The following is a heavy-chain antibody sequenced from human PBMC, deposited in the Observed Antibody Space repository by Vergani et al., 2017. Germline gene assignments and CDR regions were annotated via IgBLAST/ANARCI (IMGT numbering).Heavy chain of an antibody. V-gene: IGHV4-59*01. J-gene: IGHJ4*02. CDR1: GGSISSYY. D-gene: IGHD3-10*01. CDR3: ARSELRWFGELLSSYYFDY. Sequence: QVQLQESGPGLVKPSETLSLTCTVSGGSISSYYWSWIRQPPGKGLGWIGYIYYSGSTNYHPSLKRRVTISVDTSKNQFSLKLSSVTAAATAVYYCARSELRWFGELLSSYYFDYWGQGSLVTVSS. CDR2: IYYSGST.